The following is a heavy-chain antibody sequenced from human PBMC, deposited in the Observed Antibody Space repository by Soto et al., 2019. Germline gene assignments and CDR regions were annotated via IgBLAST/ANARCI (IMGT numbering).Heavy chain of an antibody. J-gene: IGHJ6*01. D-gene: IGHD1-1*01. Sequence: WGSLGLSCEASVFRFSDYPLNWVRQAPGQGLDSAANLNTRGTSTNYVDSVRGRFSTSRDSTRNSLYLNMDSLRVEDTATYYCVRGTPTPGLDIWGRGTTVTVSS. CDR3: VRGTPTPGLDI. CDR1: VFRFSDYP. V-gene: IGHV3-7*03. CDR2: LNTRGTST.